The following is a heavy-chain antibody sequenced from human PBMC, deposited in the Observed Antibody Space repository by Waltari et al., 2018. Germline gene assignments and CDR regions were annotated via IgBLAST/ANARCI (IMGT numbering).Heavy chain of an antibody. CDR3: AKDPGWGYCSGGSCPLPF. CDR1: GLTFTKFA. V-gene: IGHV3-30*04. J-gene: IGHJ4*02. CDR2: ISNDGSNK. Sequence: QVQLVESGGGVVYPGRSLRLSCSVSGLTFTKFAMHWVRQAPGKGLEWLASISNDGSNKYYADSVKGRFTISKDDSISTLYLQMNALRVDDTAIYYCAKDPGWGYCSGGSCPLPFWGQGTLVSVSS. D-gene: IGHD2-15*01.